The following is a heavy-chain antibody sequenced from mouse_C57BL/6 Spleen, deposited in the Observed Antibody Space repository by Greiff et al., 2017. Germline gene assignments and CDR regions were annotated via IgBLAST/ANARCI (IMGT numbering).Heavy chain of an antibody. Sequence: VQGVESGAELVKPGASVKISCKASGYAFSSYWMNWVKQRPGKGLEWIGQIYPGDGDTNYNGKFKGKATLTADKSSSTAYMQLSSLTSEDSAVYFCARYHYGSSEDYWGQGTTLTVSS. CDR1: GYAFSSYW. CDR2: IYPGDGDT. J-gene: IGHJ2*01. CDR3: ARYHYGSSEDY. D-gene: IGHD1-1*01. V-gene: IGHV1-80*01.